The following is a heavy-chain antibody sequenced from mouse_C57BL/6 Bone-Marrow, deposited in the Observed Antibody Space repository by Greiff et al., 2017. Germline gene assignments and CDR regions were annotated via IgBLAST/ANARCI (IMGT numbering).Heavy chain of an antibody. CDR2: VYPYNGGT. CDR3: ARYRATVVGHGYFDV. D-gene: IGHD1-1*01. J-gene: IGHJ1*03. V-gene: IGHV1-36*01. Sequence: EVQLQQSGPVLVKPGPSVKISCKASGFTFTDYYMHWVKQSHGKSLEWIGLVYPYNGGTSYNQKFKGKATLTVDKSSSTAYMQLSSLTSEDSAVYYCARYRATVVGHGYFDVWGTGTTVTVSS. CDR1: GFTFTDYY.